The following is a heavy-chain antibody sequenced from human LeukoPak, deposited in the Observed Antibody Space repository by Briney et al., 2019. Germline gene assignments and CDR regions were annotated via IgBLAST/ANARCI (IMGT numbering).Heavy chain of an antibody. CDR2: ISYDGSNK. Sequence: GSLQLSCAASGFTFSSYAMHWGRPAPGKGVEGGAVISYDGSNKYYAASVKGRFTISRDNSKNTLYLQMNSLRAEDTAVYYCARDHGSGSYCPDYWGQGTLVTVSS. V-gene: IGHV3-30*04. CDR1: GFTFSSYA. CDR3: ARDHGSGSYCPDY. D-gene: IGHD3-10*01. J-gene: IGHJ4*02.